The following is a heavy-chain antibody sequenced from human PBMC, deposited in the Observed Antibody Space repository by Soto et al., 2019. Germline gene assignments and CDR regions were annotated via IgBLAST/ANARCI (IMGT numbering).Heavy chain of an antibody. CDR1: GFTFDDYA. CDR3: VRENYYYGMDV. Sequence: PGGSLRLSCAASGFTFDDYAMHWVRQAPGKGLEWVSGISWNSGSIGYADSVKGRFTISRDISRNSLFLQMNSLRAEDTAVYYCVRENYYYGMDVWGQGTTVTVSS. J-gene: IGHJ6*02. CDR2: ISWNSGSI. V-gene: IGHV3-9*01.